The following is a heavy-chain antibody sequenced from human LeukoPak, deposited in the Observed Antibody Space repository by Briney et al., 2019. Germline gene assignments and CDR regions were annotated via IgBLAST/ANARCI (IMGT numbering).Heavy chain of an antibody. V-gene: IGHV1-2*06. CDR2: INPNSGGT. D-gene: IGHD3-10*01. J-gene: IGHJ4*02. Sequence: ASVKVFCKASGYTFIGYYMHWVRQAPGQGLEWMGRINPNSGGTNYAQKFQGRVTMTRDTSISTAYMELSRLRSDDTAVYYCARGPLDYYGSGSYYNELGYWGQGTLVTVSS. CDR1: GYTFIGYY. CDR3: ARGPLDYYGSGSYYNELGY.